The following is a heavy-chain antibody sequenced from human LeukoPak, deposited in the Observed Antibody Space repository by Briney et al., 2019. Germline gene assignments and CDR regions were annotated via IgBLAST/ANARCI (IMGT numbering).Heavy chain of an antibody. J-gene: IGHJ5*02. D-gene: IGHD6-19*01. CDR3: ARASGVQWLVPPWFDP. CDR1: GFTFSSYG. CDR2: IWYDGSNK. V-gene: IGHV3-33*01. Sequence: GGSLRLSCAASGFTFSSYGMHWVRPAPGKGLEWVAVIWYDGSNKYYADSVKGRFTISRDNSKNTLYLQMNSLRVEDTAVYYCARASGVQWLVPPWFDPWGQGTLVTVSS.